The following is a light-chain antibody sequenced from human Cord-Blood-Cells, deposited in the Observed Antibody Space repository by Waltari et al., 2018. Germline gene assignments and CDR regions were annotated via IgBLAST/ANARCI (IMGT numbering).Light chain of an antibody. CDR3: QQYNNWPPLT. Sequence: EIVMTQYPATLSVSPGERAPISCRGSQSVSSNLAWYQQKPGKAPRLLIYGASTRATGIPAWFSGSGSGTEFTLTISSLQSEDFAVYYCQQYNNWPPLTFGGGTKVEIK. J-gene: IGKJ4*01. V-gene: IGKV3-15*01. CDR1: QSVSSN. CDR2: GAS.